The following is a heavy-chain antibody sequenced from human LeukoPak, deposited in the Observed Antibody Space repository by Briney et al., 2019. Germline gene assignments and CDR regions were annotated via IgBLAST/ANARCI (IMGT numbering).Heavy chain of an antibody. CDR2: IYYSGST. V-gene: IGHV4-39*01. CDR3: ARIFEALTVTTGTIDY. D-gene: IGHD4-17*01. CDR1: GGSISSSSYY. J-gene: IGHJ4*02. Sequence: SETLSLTCTVSGGSISSSSYYWGWIRQPPGKGLEWIGSIYYSGSTYYNPSLKSRVTISVDTSKNQFSLKLSSVTAADTAVYYCARIFEALTVTTGTIDYWGQGTLVTVSS.